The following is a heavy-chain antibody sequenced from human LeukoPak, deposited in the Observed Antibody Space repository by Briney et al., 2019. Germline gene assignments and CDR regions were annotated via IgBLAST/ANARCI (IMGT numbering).Heavy chain of an antibody. Sequence: GRSLRLSCAASGFTFTKYGMHWVRQAPGKGLEYVSSISTNGGSTYYANSVKGRFTISRDTSKNTVDLQMNSLRAEDSAIYYCARDRAGRQSWVEFDLWGQGTLVTVSS. CDR2: ISTNGGST. CDR1: GFTFTKYG. CDR3: ARDRAGRQSWVEFDL. V-gene: IGHV3-64*01. J-gene: IGHJ5*02. D-gene: IGHD3-10*01.